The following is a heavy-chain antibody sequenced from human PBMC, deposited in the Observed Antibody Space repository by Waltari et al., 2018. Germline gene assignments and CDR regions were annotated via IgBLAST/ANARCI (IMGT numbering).Heavy chain of an antibody. V-gene: IGHV3-64*01. CDR2: ISSNGGST. CDR3: ARAPPHCGTSTCKGWYFDP. Sequence: EVQLVESGGGLVQPGGSLRLSCAASGFTFSSYAMHWVRQAPGKGLEYVSAISSNGGSTYYANSVKGRFTISRDNSKNTLYLQMGSLRAEDMAVYYCARAPPHCGTSTCKGWYFDPWGRGTLVTVFS. D-gene: IGHD2-2*01. CDR1: GFTFSSYA. J-gene: IGHJ2*01.